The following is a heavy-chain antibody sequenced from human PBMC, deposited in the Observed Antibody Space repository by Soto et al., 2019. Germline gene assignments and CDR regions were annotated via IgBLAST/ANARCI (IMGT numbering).Heavy chain of an antibody. Sequence: QVQLVESGGGVVQPGRSLRLSCAASGFTFSSYGMHWVRQAPGKGLEWVAVISYDGSNKYYADSVKGRFTISRDNSKNTLYLQMNSLRAEDTAVYYCAKPTTVTTVSSWFEHWGQGTLVTVSS. CDR3: AKPTTVTTVSSWFEH. D-gene: IGHD4-17*01. V-gene: IGHV3-30*18. CDR1: GFTFSSYG. J-gene: IGHJ5*02. CDR2: ISYDGSNK.